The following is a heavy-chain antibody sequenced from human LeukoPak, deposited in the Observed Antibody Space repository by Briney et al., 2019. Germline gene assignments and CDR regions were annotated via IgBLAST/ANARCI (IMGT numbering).Heavy chain of an antibody. V-gene: IGHV5-51*01. CDR2: IYPGDSDT. Sequence: GESLQISCKGSGYSFTSYWIGWVRQMPGKGLEWMGIIYPGDSDTRYSPSFQGQVTISADKSISTAYLQWSSLKASDTAMYYCARQYCSSTSCLGEGWFDPWGQGTLVTVSS. J-gene: IGHJ5*02. D-gene: IGHD2-2*01. CDR3: ARQYCSSTSCLGEGWFDP. CDR1: GYSFTSYW.